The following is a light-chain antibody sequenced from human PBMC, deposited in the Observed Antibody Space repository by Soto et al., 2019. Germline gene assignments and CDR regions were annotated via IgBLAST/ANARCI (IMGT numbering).Light chain of an antibody. CDR2: DVS. CDR3: QQRHTWPIT. Sequence: EVVLTQSPATLSLSPGERATLSCRASQSVTNYLAWYQQKPGQAPRLLFYDVSNRATGIPPRFSGSGSGTDFTLTISSLEPDDSAIYYCQQRHTWPITFGQGTRLEI. V-gene: IGKV3-11*01. J-gene: IGKJ5*01. CDR1: QSVTNY.